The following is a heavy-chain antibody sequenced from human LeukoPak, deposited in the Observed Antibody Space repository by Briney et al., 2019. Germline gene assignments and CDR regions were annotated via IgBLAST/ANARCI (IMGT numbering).Heavy chain of an antibody. CDR2: FDPEDGET. CDR1: GYTLTELS. Sequence: GASVKVSCKVSGYTLTELSMHWVRQAPGKGLEWMGGFDPEDGETIYAQKFQGRVTMTEDTSTDTAYMELSSLRSEDTAVYYCATHYGDYVYFQRWGQGTLVTVSS. V-gene: IGHV1-24*01. J-gene: IGHJ1*01. D-gene: IGHD4-17*01. CDR3: ATHYGDYVYFQR.